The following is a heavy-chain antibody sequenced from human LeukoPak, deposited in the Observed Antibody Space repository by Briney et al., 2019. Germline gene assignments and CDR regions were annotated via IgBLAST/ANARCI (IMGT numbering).Heavy chain of an antibody. D-gene: IGHD6-13*01. Sequence: ASVKVSCKASGYTFTGYYMHWVRQAPGQGLEWMGWINPNSGGTNYAQKLQGRVTMTRDTSISTAYMELSRLRSDDTAVYYCAREGAAAGPGSPWGQGTLVTVSS. V-gene: IGHV1-2*02. CDR1: GYTFTGYY. J-gene: IGHJ5*02. CDR2: INPNSGGT. CDR3: AREGAAAGPGSP.